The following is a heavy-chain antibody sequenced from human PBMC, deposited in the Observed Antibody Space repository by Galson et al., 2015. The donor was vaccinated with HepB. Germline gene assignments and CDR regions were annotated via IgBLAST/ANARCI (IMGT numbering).Heavy chain of an antibody. D-gene: IGHD6-13*01. CDR1: GFTFNNAW. CDR3: TTVFWVAAAGTWVLRYFDL. CDR2: IKSKTDGGTT. V-gene: IGHV3-15*01. Sequence: SLRLSCAASGFTFNNAWMSWVRQASGRGLEWVGRIKSKTDGGTTDYASPVKGRFTISRDDSKNTLYLQMNSLKTEDTAVYYCTTVFWVAAAGTWVLRYFDLWGRGTLVTVSS. J-gene: IGHJ2*01.